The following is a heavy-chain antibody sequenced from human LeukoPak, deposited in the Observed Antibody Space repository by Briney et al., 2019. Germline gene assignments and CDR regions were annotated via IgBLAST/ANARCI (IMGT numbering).Heavy chain of an antibody. V-gene: IGHV1-18*01. CDR3: ARDLRAFRDGYKNPNFYLDY. J-gene: IGHJ4*02. Sequence: ASVKVSCKASGYTFTSYGVSWVRQAPGQGLEWMGWISAYNGDTKYAQKLQGRVTMITDTSTRTAYMELRSLRSDDTAVYFCARDLRAFRDGYKNPNFYLDYWSQGTLVTVSS. CDR2: ISAYNGDT. CDR1: GYTFTSYG. D-gene: IGHD5-24*01.